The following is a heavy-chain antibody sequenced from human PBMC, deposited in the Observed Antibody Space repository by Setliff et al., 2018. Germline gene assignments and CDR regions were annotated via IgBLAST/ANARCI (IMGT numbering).Heavy chain of an antibody. D-gene: IGHD3-3*01. J-gene: IGHJ4*02. CDR3: ALSDHYPFYYDY. CDR1: GDYTSSQY. Sequence: PSETLSLTCTVSGDYTSSQYWSWIRQPPGKGLEWIGYISNRGSTDYNPSLKSRVTISEDTSRSQFSLKLTSVTTADTAVYYCALSDHYPFYYDYWGLGTLVTVSS. V-gene: IGHV4-59*11. CDR2: ISNRGST.